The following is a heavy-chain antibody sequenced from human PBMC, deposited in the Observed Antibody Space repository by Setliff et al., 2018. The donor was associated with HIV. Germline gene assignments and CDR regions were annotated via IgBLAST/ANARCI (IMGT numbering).Heavy chain of an antibody. Sequence: GGSLRLSCAVSGFTLTSSWIHWVRQAPGKGLVWVSRFRGDDRTTNYADSVKGRFTFSSDNAKNSLFLQMNSLRAEDTAFYYCAKDTYTNGWHTSNFYHYGLEVWGQGTTVTVSS. CDR2: FRGDDRTT. V-gene: IGHV3-74*01. D-gene: IGHD6-19*01. J-gene: IGHJ6*02. CDR3: AKDTYTNGWHTSNFYHYGLEV. CDR1: GFTLTSSW.